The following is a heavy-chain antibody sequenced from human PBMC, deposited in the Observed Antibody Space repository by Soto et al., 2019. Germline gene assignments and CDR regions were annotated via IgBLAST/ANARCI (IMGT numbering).Heavy chain of an antibody. CDR3: ARDLGGWPDY. V-gene: IGHV1-8*01. J-gene: IGHJ4*02. Sequence: ASVKVSCKASGCTFTSYDINWVRQATGQGLEWMGWMNPDSGNTEYAQKFQGRVTITRDTSASTAYMELSSLRSEDTAVYYCARDLGGWPDYWGQGTLVTVSS. CDR1: GCTFTSYD. D-gene: IGHD2-15*01. CDR2: MNPDSGNT.